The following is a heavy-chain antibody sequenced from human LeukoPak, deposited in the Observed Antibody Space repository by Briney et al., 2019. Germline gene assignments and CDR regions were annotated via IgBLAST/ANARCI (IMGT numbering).Heavy chain of an antibody. D-gene: IGHD6-19*01. CDR3: ARSPLRVGGWSRIEDWYFDL. CDR1: GGSISSGGYY. CDR2: IYYSESA. Sequence: PSATLSLTCTVSGGSISSGGYYWSWIRQHPGKGLEWIGYIYYSESAYYNPSLKSRVTISVDTSKNQFSLKLSSVTAADTAVYYCARSPLRVGGWSRIEDWYFDLWGRGTLVTVSS. J-gene: IGHJ2*01. V-gene: IGHV4-31*03.